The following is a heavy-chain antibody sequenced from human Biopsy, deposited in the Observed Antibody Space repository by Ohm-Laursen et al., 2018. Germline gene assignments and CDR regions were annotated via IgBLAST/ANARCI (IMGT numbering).Heavy chain of an antibody. CDR2: IFNSANT. D-gene: IGHD3-22*01. Sequence: PSETLSLTCTVSGGSISSGGSYWSWIRQRPGKGLEWIGYIFNSANTYYNPSLKNFITISGDTSKNQFSLKLNSVTAADTAVYYCARGDYFDSNGYFWFDPWGQGTLVTVSS. V-gene: IGHV4-31*01. CDR3: ARGDYFDSNGYFWFDP. CDR1: GGSISSGGSY. J-gene: IGHJ5*02.